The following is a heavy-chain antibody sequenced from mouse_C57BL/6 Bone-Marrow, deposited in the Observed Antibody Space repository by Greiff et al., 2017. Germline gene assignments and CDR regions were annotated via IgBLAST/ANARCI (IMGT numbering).Heavy chain of an antibody. Sequence: QVQLQQPGAELVKPGASVKMSCKASGYTFTSYWITWVKQRPGQGLEWIGDIYPGSGSTNYNEKFKSKATLTVDTSSSTAYMQLSSLTSEDSAVYYCAREDDCYYLYYAMDYWGQGTSVTVSS. D-gene: IGHD2-3*01. V-gene: IGHV1-55*01. CDR2: IYPGSGST. J-gene: IGHJ4*01. CDR3: AREDDCYYLYYAMDY. CDR1: GYTFTSYW.